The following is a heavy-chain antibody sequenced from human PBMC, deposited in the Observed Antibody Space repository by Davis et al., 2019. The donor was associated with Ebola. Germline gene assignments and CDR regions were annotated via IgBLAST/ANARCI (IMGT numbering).Heavy chain of an antibody. Sequence: GESLKISCAASGFTFSSYEMNWVRQAPGKGLEWVSYISSSGSIIYYADSVKGRFTISRDNAKNSLYLQMNSLRAEDTAVYYCARDRGSYSSSYYYYMDVWGKGTTVTVSS. CDR1: GFTFSSYE. J-gene: IGHJ6*03. CDR3: ARDRGSYSSSYYYYMDV. D-gene: IGHD6-6*01. V-gene: IGHV3-48*03. CDR2: ISSSGSII.